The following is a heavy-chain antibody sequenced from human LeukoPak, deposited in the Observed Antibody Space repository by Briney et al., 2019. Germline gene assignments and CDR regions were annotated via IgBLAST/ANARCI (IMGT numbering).Heavy chain of an antibody. CDR2: IIPKSGGT. CDR3: ATHIATPGRIAFDL. CDR1: GYSFTGHY. D-gene: IGHD6-13*01. J-gene: IGHJ3*01. Sequence: ASVKVSCKASGYSFTGHYIYWVRQAPGQGLEYTGWIIPKSGGTDSAQKFQGRVTMTSDTSVSTAYMEVARLRSDDTAIYYCATHIATPGRIAFDLWGQGTMVIVSS. V-gene: IGHV1-2*02.